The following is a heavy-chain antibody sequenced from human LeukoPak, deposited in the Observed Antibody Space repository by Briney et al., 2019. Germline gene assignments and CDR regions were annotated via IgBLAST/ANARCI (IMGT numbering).Heavy chain of an antibody. D-gene: IGHD2-8*02. Sequence: GGSLRLSCAASGFTFDDYAMHWVRQTPGKGLEWVSGINWNSGSIDYADSVKGRFTISRDNAKNSLYLQMNNLRAGDTALYYCATYRQVLLPFESWGQGTLVTVSS. CDR3: ATYRQVLLPFES. CDR2: INWNSGSI. CDR1: GFTFDDYA. J-gene: IGHJ4*02. V-gene: IGHV3-9*01.